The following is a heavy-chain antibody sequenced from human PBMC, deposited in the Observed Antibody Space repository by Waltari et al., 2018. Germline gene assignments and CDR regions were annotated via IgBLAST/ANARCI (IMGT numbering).Heavy chain of an antibody. D-gene: IGHD4-4*01. CDR2: LDPEDGEI. J-gene: IGHJ4*02. V-gene: IGHV1-24*01. Sequence: QVHLVQSGAEVRRPGASVKVSCKVSGYTLTELSIHWVRQAPGKGLEWMGGLDPEDGEIIYARKFQGRVTKTEDTSTDTVYMEVSSLRSEDTAVYYCASNQVDYSNYFYFDYWGQGTLVTVSS. CDR3: ASNQVDYSNYFYFDY. CDR1: GYTLTELS.